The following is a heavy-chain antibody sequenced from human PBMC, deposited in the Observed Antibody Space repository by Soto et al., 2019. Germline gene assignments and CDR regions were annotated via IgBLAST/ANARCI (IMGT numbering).Heavy chain of an antibody. CDR2: VSYSGST. CDR1: GASITSDY. CDR3: ARGQGRDGYNFFDY. V-gene: IGHV4-59*01. J-gene: IGHJ4*02. Sequence: SETLSLTCTVSGASITSDYWSWIRQPPGKGLEWIGYVSYSGSTNYNPSLESRFTISRDTSKSQFSLKLNSVTAADTAVYYCARGQGRDGYNFFDYWGQGVLVT. D-gene: IGHD5-12*01.